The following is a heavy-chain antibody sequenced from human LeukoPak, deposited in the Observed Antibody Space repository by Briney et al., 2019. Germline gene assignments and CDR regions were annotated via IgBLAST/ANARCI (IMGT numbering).Heavy chain of an antibody. CDR3: AKDTGYCSGGSCKPPYYFDY. D-gene: IGHD2-15*01. CDR2: IRGSGDST. V-gene: IGHV3-23*01. J-gene: IGHJ4*02. CDR1: GFTFSSYA. Sequence: GGSLRLSCAASGFTFSSYAMSWVRQAPGKGLEWVSTIRGSGDSTYYADSVKGRFTISRDNSKNTLYLQMNSLRAEDTAVYYCAKDTGYCSGGSCKPPYYFDYWGQGTLVTVSS.